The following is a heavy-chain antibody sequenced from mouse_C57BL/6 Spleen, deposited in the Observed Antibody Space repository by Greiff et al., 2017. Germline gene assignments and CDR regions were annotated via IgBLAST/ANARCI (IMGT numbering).Heavy chain of an antibody. J-gene: IGHJ3*01. V-gene: IGHV5-6*02. Sequence: EVMLVESGGDLVKPGGSLKLSCAASGFTFSSYGMSWVRQTPDKRLEWVATISSGGSYTYYPDSVKGRFTISRDNANNTLYLQMSSLKSENTAMYYCARRGDAAWFAYWGQGTLVTVSA. CDR2: ISSGGSYT. CDR3: ARRGDAAWFAY. CDR1: GFTFSSYG.